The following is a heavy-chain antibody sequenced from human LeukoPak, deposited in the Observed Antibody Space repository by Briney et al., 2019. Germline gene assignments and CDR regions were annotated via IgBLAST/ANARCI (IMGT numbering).Heavy chain of an antibody. CDR1: GFTFSRYG. V-gene: IGHV3-30*18. Sequence: GGSLRLSCAASGFTFSRYGMHWVRQAPGKGLEWVAVISYDGSNKYYADSVKGRFTISRDNSKNTLYLQMNSLRAEDTAVYYCAKDDHIAAAAAIVKYFQHWGQGTLVTVSS. J-gene: IGHJ1*01. D-gene: IGHD6-13*01. CDR3: AKDDHIAAAAAIVKYFQH. CDR2: ISYDGSNK.